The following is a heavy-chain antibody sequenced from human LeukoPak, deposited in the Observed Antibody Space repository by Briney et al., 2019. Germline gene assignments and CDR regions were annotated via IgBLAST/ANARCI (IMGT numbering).Heavy chain of an antibody. J-gene: IGHJ4*02. CDR1: GYTFTGYY. CDR2: INPNSGGT. Sequence: ASVKVSCKASGYTFTGYYMHWVRQAPGQGLEWMGWINPNSGGTNYAQKFLGRVTMTRDTSISTAYMELSRLRSDDTAVYYCARDGSSSWYYFDYWGQGTLVTVSS. D-gene: IGHD6-13*01. V-gene: IGHV1-2*02. CDR3: ARDGSSSWYYFDY.